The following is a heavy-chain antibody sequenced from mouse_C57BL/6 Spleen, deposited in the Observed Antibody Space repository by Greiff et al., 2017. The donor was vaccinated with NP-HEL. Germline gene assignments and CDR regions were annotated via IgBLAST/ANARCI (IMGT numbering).Heavy chain of an antibody. CDR2: IDPETGGT. CDR1: GYTFTDYE. J-gene: IGHJ4*01. V-gene: IGHV1-15*01. Sequence: QVQLQQSGAELVRPGASVTLSCQASGYTFTDYEMHWVKQTPVHGLEWIGAIDPETGGTAYTQKFKGKAILTADKSSSTAYMELRSLTSEDSAVYYCTRCPYYYGSSYDAMDYWGQGTSVTVSS. D-gene: IGHD1-1*01. CDR3: TRCPYYYGSSYDAMDY.